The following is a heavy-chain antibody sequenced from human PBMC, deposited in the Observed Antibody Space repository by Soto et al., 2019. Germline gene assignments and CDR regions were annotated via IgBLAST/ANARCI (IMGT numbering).Heavy chain of an antibody. Sequence: SSETLSLTCAVYGGSFSDYYWSWIRQPPGKGLEWIGEINHSGSANYNPSLKSRVTISIDTSKNQFSLKLSSVTAADTAVYYCARSLGYTGYDFAYWGQGTLVTVSS. V-gene: IGHV4-34*01. D-gene: IGHD5-12*01. CDR1: GGSFSDYY. CDR3: ARSLGYTGYDFAY. J-gene: IGHJ4*02. CDR2: INHSGSA.